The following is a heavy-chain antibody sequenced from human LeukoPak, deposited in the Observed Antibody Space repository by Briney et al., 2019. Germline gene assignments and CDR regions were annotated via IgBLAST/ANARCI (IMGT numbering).Heavy chain of an antibody. CDR2: IYTSGST. D-gene: IGHD2-2*02. V-gene: IGHV4-61*02. J-gene: IGHJ3*02. Sequence: SQTLSLTCTVSGGSISSGSYYWSWIRQPAGKGLEWVGRIYTSGSTNYNPSLKSRVTISVDTSKNQFSLKLSSVTAADTAVYYCAGDTGYCSSTSCYRPVDIWGQGTMVTVSS. CDR3: AGDTGYCSSTSCYRPVDI. CDR1: GGSISSGSYY.